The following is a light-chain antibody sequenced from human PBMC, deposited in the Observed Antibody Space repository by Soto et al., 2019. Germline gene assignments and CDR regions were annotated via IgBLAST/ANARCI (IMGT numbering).Light chain of an antibody. CDR3: QQYALRT. J-gene: IGKJ1*01. CDR2: GAS. V-gene: IGKV3-20*01. Sequence: EIVLTQSPGTLSLSPGERATLSCRASQSVSSSYLAWYQQKPGQAPRLLIYGASSRATGIPDRFSGSGSGTDFTLTISRLEPEDFAVYYRQQYALRTFGQGTKVDIK. CDR1: QSVSSSY.